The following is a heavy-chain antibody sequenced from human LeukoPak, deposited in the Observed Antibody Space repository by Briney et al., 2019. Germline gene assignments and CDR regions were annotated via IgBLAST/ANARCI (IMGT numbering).Heavy chain of an antibody. CDR2: INPSGGST. J-gene: IGHJ4*02. D-gene: IGHD6-13*01. Sequence: ASVKVSCKASGYTFTSYYTHWVPQAPGQGLEWMGIINPSGGSTSYAQKFQGRVTMTRDTSTSTVYMELSSLRSEDTAVYYCARDEAKGIAAAGTDFDYWGQGTLVTVSS. CDR1: GYTFTSYY. V-gene: IGHV1-46*01. CDR3: ARDEAKGIAAAGTDFDY.